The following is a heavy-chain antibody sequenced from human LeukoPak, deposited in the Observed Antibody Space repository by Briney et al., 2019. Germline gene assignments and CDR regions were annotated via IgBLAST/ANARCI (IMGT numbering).Heavy chain of an antibody. J-gene: IGHJ4*02. CDR3: ARESSSYFDY. Sequence: PGGSLRLSCAASGFTFSSFGMHWFRQAPGKGLEWVAFIRYDGSKKYYGDSVKGRFTISRDNSKNTLYLQMNSLRAEDTAVYYCARESSSYFDYWGQGTLVTVSS. D-gene: IGHD6-6*01. CDR2: IRYDGSKK. CDR1: GFTFSSFG. V-gene: IGHV3-30*02.